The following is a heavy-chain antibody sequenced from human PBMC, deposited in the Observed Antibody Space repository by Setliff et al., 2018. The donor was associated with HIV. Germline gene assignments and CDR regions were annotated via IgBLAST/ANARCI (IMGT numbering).Heavy chain of an antibody. D-gene: IGHD1-26*01. J-gene: IGHJ4*02. Sequence: SETLSLTCAVHGGSFSDYYWTWIRQPPGKGLEWIGEIKHSGNTNYNPSLKSRVTISVDTAKNQFSLHLTSVTAADTAVYYCARGGFKWSGSYADYWGQGTLVTVSS. CDR2: IKHSGNT. CDR1: GGSFSDYY. V-gene: IGHV4-34*01. CDR3: ARGGFKWSGSYADY.